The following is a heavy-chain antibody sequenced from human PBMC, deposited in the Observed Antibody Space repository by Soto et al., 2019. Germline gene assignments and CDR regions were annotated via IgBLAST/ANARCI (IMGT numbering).Heavy chain of an antibody. Sequence: QVQLVESGGGVVQPGRSLRLSCAASGFTFSSYGMHWVRQAPGKGLEWVAVIWYDGSNKYYADSVKGRFTISRDNSKNTLYLQMNSLRAEDTAVYYCARVKGWAGPRIYYYYGMDVWGQGTTVTVSS. V-gene: IGHV3-33*01. J-gene: IGHJ6*02. CDR2: IWYDGSNK. D-gene: IGHD6-19*01. CDR3: ARVKGWAGPRIYYYYGMDV. CDR1: GFTFSSYG.